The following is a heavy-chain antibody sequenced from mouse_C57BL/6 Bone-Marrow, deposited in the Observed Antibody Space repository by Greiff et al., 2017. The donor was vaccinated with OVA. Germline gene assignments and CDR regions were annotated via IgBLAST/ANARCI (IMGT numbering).Heavy chain of an antibody. J-gene: IGHJ3*01. CDR1: GYTFTSYG. CDR3: ARIGVYYDYDGFAY. CDR2: IYPRSGNT. V-gene: IGHV1-81*01. Sequence: VQLQQSGAELARPGASVKLSCKASGYTFTSYGISWVKQRTGQGLEWIGEIYPRSGNTSYNEKFKGKATLTADKSSSTAYMELRSLTSEDSAVYFGARIGVYYDYDGFAYWGQGTLVTVSA. D-gene: IGHD2-4*01.